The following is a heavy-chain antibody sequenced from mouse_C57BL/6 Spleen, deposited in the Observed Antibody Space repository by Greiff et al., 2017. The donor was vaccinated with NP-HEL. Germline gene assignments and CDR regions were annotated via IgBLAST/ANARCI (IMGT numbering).Heavy chain of an antibody. J-gene: IGHJ2*01. V-gene: IGHV5-16*01. D-gene: IGHD2-14*01. Sequence: EVQRVESEGGLVQPGSSMKLSCTASGFTFSDYYMAWVRQVPEKGLEWVANINYDGSSTYYLDSLKSRFIISRDNAKNILYLQMSSLKSEDTATYYCARGPGTYYFDYWGQGTTLTVSS. CDR1: GFTFSDYY. CDR3: ARGPGTYYFDY. CDR2: INYDGSST.